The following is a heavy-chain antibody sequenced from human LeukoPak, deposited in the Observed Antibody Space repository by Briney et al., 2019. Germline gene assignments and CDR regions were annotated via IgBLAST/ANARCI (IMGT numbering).Heavy chain of an antibody. CDR2: ISGSGNGGSI. V-gene: IGHV3-64*04. J-gene: IGHJ4*02. CDR3: ARDGFGTGSN. Sequence: GGSLRLSCSASGFVFSIYTMYWVRQAPGKGPEYVSTISGSGNGGSIYYADSVKGRFIISRDNAKNSLYLQMNTLRADDTAVYYCARDGFGTGSNWGQGTLVTVSS. D-gene: IGHD3-16*01. CDR1: GFVFSIYT.